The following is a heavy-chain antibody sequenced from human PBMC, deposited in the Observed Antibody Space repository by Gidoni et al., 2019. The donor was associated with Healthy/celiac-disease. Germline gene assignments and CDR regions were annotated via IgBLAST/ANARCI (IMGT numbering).Heavy chain of an antibody. D-gene: IGHD5-12*01. Sequence: EVQLVESGGGLVKPGGSLILSCAASGFTFSSYSMNWVRQAPGKGLEWVSSISSSSSYIYYADSVKGRFTISRDNAKNSLYLQMNSLRAEDTAVYYCARDGSGYDYFDYWGQGTLVTVSS. CDR1: GFTFSSYS. V-gene: IGHV3-21*01. CDR2: ISSSSSYI. CDR3: ARDGSGYDYFDY. J-gene: IGHJ4*02.